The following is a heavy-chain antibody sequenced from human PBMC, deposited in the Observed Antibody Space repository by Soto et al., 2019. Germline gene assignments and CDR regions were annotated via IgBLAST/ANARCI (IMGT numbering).Heavy chain of an antibody. Sequence: PGGSLRLSCAASGFSFTDYTMNWVRQAPGEGLEWVSSITGSGGSTYYADSVKGRFTISRDNSKNTLYLQMNSLRAEDTAVYYCARRLWEAAGPPGSWGQGTLVTVSS. D-gene: IGHD6-13*01. CDR1: GFSFTDYT. V-gene: IGHV3-23*01. CDR2: ITGSGGST. CDR3: ARRLWEAAGPPGS. J-gene: IGHJ4*02.